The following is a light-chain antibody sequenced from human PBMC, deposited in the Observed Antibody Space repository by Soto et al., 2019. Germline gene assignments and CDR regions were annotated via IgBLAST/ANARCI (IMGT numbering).Light chain of an antibody. V-gene: IGKV3-20*01. CDR3: QKYGTSPLT. CDR1: QSVRSNS. Sequence: EIVLTQSPRTLSLSPGESATLSCTASQSVRSNSLAWYQQKPGQAPRLLMFGASGSATGTPPRFSGRGSGTSCPLTMSRLEPTDFDVYYCQKYGTSPLTFGGATMV. J-gene: IGKJ4*01. CDR2: GAS.